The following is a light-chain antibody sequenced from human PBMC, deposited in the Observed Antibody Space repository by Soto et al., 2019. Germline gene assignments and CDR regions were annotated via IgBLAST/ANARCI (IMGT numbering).Light chain of an antibody. J-gene: IGKJ5*01. CDR1: QSVSNNY. CDR2: GAS. CDR3: QQYGSSPSIT. V-gene: IGKV3-20*01. Sequence: EIVLTQSPGTLSLSPGERATLPCRASQSVSNNYLTWYQQKPGQAPRLLIYGASRRATGIPDRFSASGSGTDFTLTISRLEPEDFAVYYCQQYGSSPSITFGQGTRLEIK.